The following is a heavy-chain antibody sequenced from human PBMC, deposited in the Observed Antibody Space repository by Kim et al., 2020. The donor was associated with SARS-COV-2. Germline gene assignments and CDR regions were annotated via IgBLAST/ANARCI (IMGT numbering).Heavy chain of an antibody. CDR3: ARGRTWIQLWLTPNWFDP. D-gene: IGHD5-18*01. V-gene: IGHV4-34*01. CDR2: INHSGST. J-gene: IGHJ5*02. CDR1: GGSFSGYY. Sequence: SETLSLTCAVYGGSFSGYYWSWIRQPPGKGLEWIGEINHSGSTNYNPSLKSRVTISVDTSKNQFSLKLSSVTAADTAVYYCARGRTWIQLWLTPNWFDPGAREPWSPSPQ.